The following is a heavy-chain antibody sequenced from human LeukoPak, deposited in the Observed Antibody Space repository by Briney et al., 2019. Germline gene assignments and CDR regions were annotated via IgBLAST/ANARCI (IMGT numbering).Heavy chain of an antibody. CDR2: ISGSGGST. J-gene: IGHJ5*02. CDR1: GFTFSSYA. CDR3: AKWPFNDFWSGYLGA. D-gene: IGHD3-3*01. V-gene: IGHV3-23*01. Sequence: GGSLRLSCAASGFTFSSYAMSWVRQAPGKGLEWVSAISGSGGSTYYADSVKGRFTISRDNSKNTLYLQMNSLRAEDTAVYYCAKWPFNDFWSGYLGAWGQGTLVTVSS.